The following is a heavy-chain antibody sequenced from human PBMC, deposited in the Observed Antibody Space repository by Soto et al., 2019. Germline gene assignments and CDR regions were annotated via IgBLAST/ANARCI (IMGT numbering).Heavy chain of an antibody. CDR2: IYYSGST. V-gene: IGHV4-39*01. D-gene: IGHD5-12*01. Sequence: SETLSLTCTVSGGSISSSSYYWGWIRQPPGKGLEWIGSIYYSGSTYYNPSLKSRVTISVDTSKNQFSLKLSSVTAADTAVYYCARWGDGYNIPYYFDYWGQGTLVTVSS. CDR3: ARWGDGYNIPYYFDY. J-gene: IGHJ4*02. CDR1: GGSISSSSYY.